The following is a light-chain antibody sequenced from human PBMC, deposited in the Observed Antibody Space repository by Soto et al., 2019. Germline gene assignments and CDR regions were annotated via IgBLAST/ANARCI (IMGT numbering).Light chain of an antibody. CDR2: EAS. V-gene: IGKV3-20*01. J-gene: IGKJ4*01. CDR1: QSVPNNY. Sequence: DIVLTQSPGTLSLSPGERATLSCRASQSVPNNYLAWYQQKPGQAPSLLIYEASTSATGIPDRFSGSGFGADFTLTISRLEPEDCAMYYYQHYGSSPVSLGGGTKVEVK. CDR3: QHYGSSPVS.